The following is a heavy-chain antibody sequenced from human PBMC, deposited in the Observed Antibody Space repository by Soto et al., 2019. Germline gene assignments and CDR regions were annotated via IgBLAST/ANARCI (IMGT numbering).Heavy chain of an antibody. CDR2: INPSDGNR. CDR3: ARPNSDYYYYGMDV. V-gene: IGHV1-18*01. Sequence: ASVKVSCKASGYSFSFYGINWVRQAPGQGLEWMGWINPSDGNRNFAQKFQGRVTITRDTSASTAYMELSSLRSEDTAVYYCARPNSDYYYYGMDVWGQGTTVTVSS. CDR1: GYSFSFYG. J-gene: IGHJ6*02. D-gene: IGHD1-1*01.